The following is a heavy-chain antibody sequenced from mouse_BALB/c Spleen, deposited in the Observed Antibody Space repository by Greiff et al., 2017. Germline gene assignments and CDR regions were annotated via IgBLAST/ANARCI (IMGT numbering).Heavy chain of an antibody. V-gene: IGHV5-6-3*01. D-gene: IGHD4-1*01. Sequence: VQLKQSGGGLVQPGGSLKLSCAASGYSFSSYGMSWVRQTPDKRLELVATINSNGGSTNYTDSVKGRFTISRDNAKNTLYLQMSSLKSEDTAKYYSARADWYYAMDYWGQGTSVTVSA. CDR3: ARADWYYAMDY. CDR2: INSNGGST. CDR1: GYSFSSYG. J-gene: IGHJ4*01.